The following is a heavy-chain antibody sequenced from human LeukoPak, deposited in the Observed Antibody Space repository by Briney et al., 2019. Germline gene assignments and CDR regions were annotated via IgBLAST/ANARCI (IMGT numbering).Heavy chain of an antibody. D-gene: IGHD2-2*01. CDR1: GGSMRSYF. Sequence: SETLSLTCTVSGGSMRSYFWNWIRQPAGKGLEWIGRIYNSGSTKYNPSLKSRVTMSVDTSKNQFSLKLSSVTAADTAVYYCAREEGSSTSYYYYYMDVWGKGTTVTVSS. CDR3: AREEGSSTSYYYYYMDV. CDR2: IYNSGST. V-gene: IGHV4-4*07. J-gene: IGHJ6*03.